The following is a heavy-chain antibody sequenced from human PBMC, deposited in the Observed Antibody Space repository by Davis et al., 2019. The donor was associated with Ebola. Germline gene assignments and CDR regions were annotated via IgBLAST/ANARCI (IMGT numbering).Heavy chain of an antibody. Sequence: GGSLRLSCAASGFVFRNYVMSWVRQAPGKGLEWVANIKQDGSEKYYVDSVKGRFTISRDNAKNSLYLQMNSLRAEDTAVYYCARRSHYWGQGTLVTVSS. D-gene: IGHD6-6*01. CDR2: IKQDGSEK. J-gene: IGHJ4*02. CDR3: ARRSHY. V-gene: IGHV3-7*01. CDR1: GFVFRNYV.